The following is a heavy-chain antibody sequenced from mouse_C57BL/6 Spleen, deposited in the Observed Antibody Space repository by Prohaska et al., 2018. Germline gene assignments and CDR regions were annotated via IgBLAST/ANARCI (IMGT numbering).Heavy chain of an antibody. CDR2: IDPETGGT. Sequence: QVQLQQSGAELVRPGASVTLSCKASGYTFTDYEMHWVKQTPVHGLEWIGAIDPETGGTAYNQKVKGKAILTADKSSSTAYMELRSLTSEDSAVYYGTRGGYYGNFYYAMDYWGQGTSVTVSS. CDR1: GYTFTDYE. CDR3: TRGGYYGNFYYAMDY. D-gene: IGHD2-1*01. V-gene: IGHV1-15*01. J-gene: IGHJ4*01.